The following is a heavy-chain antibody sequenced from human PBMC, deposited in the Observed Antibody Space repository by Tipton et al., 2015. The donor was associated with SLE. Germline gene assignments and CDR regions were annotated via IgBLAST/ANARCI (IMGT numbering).Heavy chain of an antibody. D-gene: IGHD6-19*01. CDR1: GGSISSYY. CDR2: IYYSGTT. Sequence: LRLSCTVSGGSISSYYWSWIRQPPGKGLEWIGYIYYSGTTSYSPSLKSRVTISVDTSKNQFSLNLRSVTAADTAVYYCARQKPAGDWFDPWGQGTLVTVSS. V-gene: IGHV4-59*01. CDR3: ARQKPAGDWFDP. J-gene: IGHJ5*02.